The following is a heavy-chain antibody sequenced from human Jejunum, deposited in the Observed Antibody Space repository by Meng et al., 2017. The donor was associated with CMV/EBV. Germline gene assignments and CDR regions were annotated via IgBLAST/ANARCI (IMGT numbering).Heavy chain of an antibody. CDR2: VLGTGPT. D-gene: IGHD6-13*01. V-gene: IGHV3-23*01. CDR1: GFTFNNFA. CDR3: ARGDSSTTWLVFDY. Sequence: ASGFTFNNFALTWVRQAPGKGLEWVSTVLGTGPTYYADYVKGRFTISRDDSRNTLFLQLNSLRDEDTAVFYCARGDSSTTWLVFDYWGLGTLVTVSS. J-gene: IGHJ4*02.